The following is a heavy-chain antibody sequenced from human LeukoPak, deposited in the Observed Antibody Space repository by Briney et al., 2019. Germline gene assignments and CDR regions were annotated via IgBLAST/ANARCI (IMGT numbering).Heavy chain of an antibody. CDR1: GFTFDDYA. CDR3: AEGGGYNQPFDY. V-gene: IGHV3-21*01. J-gene: IGHJ4*02. D-gene: IGHD5-24*01. CDR2: ISSSSSYI. Sequence: PGGSLRLSCAASGFTFDDYAMHWVRQAPGKGLEWVSSISSSSSYIYYADSVKGRFTISRDNAKNSLYLQMNSLRAEDTAVYYCAEGGGYNQPFDYWGQGTLVTVSS.